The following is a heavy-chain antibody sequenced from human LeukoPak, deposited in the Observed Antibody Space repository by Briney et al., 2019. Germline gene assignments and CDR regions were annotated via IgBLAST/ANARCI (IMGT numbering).Heavy chain of an antibody. CDR2: IYSGGST. Sequence: GGSLRLSCADSGFTFGRFSMNWVRQAPGKGLEWVSVIYSGGSTYYADSVKGRFTISRDNSKNTLYLQMGSLRAEDMAVYYCARERARGAFDIWGQGTMVTVSS. D-gene: IGHD5-12*01. J-gene: IGHJ3*02. V-gene: IGHV3-66*01. CDR3: ARERARGAFDI. CDR1: GFTFGRFS.